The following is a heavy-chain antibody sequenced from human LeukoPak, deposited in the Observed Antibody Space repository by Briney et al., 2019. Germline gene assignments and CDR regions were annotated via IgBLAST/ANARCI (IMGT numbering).Heavy chain of an antibody. CDR3: AKGALAAAGSGFDY. D-gene: IGHD6-13*01. Sequence: PGRSLRLSCAASGFTFSSYAMSWVRQAPGKGLEWVSSVSASGGSTYHADSVKGRFTISRDNSKNTLHLQMNSLRADDTALYYCAKGALAAAGSGFDYWGQGTLVTVSS. J-gene: IGHJ4*02. CDR2: VSASGGST. CDR1: GFTFSSYA. V-gene: IGHV3-23*01.